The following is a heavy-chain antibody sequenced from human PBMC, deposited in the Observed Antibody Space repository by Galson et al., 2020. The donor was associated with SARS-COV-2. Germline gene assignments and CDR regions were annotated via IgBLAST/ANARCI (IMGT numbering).Heavy chain of an antibody. D-gene: IGHD3-3*01. CDR3: AKDQMFGSTAGVGAFNI. Sequence: GGSLRLSCVASGFTFDDYAMHWVRQPPGKGLEWVSLISWDGGGTFYAESVKGRFTISRDNSNNSLYLQMNSVTREDTAVYYCAKDQMFGSTAGVGAFNIWGQGTIVTV. J-gene: IGHJ3*02. CDR1: GFTFDDYA. V-gene: IGHV3-43D*04. CDR2: ISWDGGGT.